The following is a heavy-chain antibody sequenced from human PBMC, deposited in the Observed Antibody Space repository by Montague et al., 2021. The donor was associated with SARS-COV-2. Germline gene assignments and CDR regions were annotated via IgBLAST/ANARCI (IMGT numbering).Heavy chain of an antibody. CDR2: IRPDGTST. D-gene: IGHD3-10*01. CDR3: VRPLWFGDSDYYFEA. Sequence: SLRLSCAASGFTFRSYWMHWVRQVPGRGPVWVSRIRPDGTSTHYAASVKGRFIISRDNAKNTLSLEMTNQRVDDTAIYYCVRPLWFGDSDYYFEAWGQGTLVSVSS. CDR1: GFTFRSYW. J-gene: IGHJ4*02. V-gene: IGHV3-74*01.